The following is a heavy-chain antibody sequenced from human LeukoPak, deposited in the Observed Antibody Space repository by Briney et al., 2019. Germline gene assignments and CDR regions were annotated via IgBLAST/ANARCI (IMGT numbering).Heavy chain of an antibody. J-gene: IGHJ4*02. CDR1: GGSISSYY. CDR2: IYYSGST. Sequence: PSETLSLTCTVSGGSISSYYWSWIRQPPGKGLEWIGSIYYSGSTNYNPSLKSRVTISVDTSKNQFSLKLSSVTAADTAVYYCARGLYDYVWGSYRENYYFDYWGQGTLVTVSS. D-gene: IGHD3-16*02. V-gene: IGHV4-59*01. CDR3: ARGLYDYVWGSYRENYYFDY.